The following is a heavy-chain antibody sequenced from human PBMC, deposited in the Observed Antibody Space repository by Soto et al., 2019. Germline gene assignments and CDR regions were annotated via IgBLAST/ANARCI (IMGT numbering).Heavy chain of an antibody. D-gene: IGHD3-10*01. CDR2: IYYSGST. Sequence: TLSLTCTVSGGSISSGGYYWSWIRQHPGKGLEWIGHIYYSGSTYYNPSLKSRVTISVDTSKNQFSLKLSSVTAADTAVYYCATYYYGSGSYVDYWGQGTLVTVSS. CDR1: GGSISSGGYY. J-gene: IGHJ4*02. CDR3: ATYYYGSGSYVDY. V-gene: IGHV4-31*03.